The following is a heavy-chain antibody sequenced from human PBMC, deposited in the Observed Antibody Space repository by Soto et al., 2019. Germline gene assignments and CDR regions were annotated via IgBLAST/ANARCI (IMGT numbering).Heavy chain of an antibody. V-gene: IGHV3-30*18. Sequence: ESGGGVVQPGRSLRLSCAGSGFTFSSYAMHWVRQAPGTGLEWVAVISNDGSYKYYADSLKGRFIISRDNSKNTLYLQMNSLRAEDTAVYYCAKDLYYYDSSLDDYWGQGTLVSVSS. CDR2: ISNDGSYK. D-gene: IGHD3-22*01. J-gene: IGHJ4*02. CDR1: GFTFSSYA. CDR3: AKDLYYYDSSLDDY.